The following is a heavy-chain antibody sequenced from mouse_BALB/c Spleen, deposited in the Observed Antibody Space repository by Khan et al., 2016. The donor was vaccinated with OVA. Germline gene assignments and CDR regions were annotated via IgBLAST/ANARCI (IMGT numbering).Heavy chain of an antibody. D-gene: IGHD2-4*01. CDR2: ISIGGNT. CDR1: GFTFSTYI. CDR3: ESGDTMITSWFAY. Sequence: EVELVESGGGLVKPGGSLKLSCEASGFTFSTYIMSWVRQTPEKRLEWVASISIGGNTFYLDSVKGGFTISREDARNMMYLTMSSLRSEDTSMYYCESGDTMITSWFAYWGQWTLVTVSA. V-gene: IGHV5-6-5*01. J-gene: IGHJ3*01.